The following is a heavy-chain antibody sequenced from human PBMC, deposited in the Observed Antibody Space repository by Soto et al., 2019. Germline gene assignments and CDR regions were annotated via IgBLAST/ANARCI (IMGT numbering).Heavy chain of an antibody. V-gene: IGHV3-23*01. CDR2: ISSSGGST. CDR3: AKLGGALCSGGSCYY. CDR1: GFTFSSYA. Sequence: EVQLLESGGGLVQPGGSLRLSCAASGFTFSSYAMSWVRQAPGKGLEWVSAISSSGGSTYYADSVKGRFTISRDNSKNTLYLQMNSLRAEDTAVYYCAKLGGALCSGGSCYYWGQGTLVTVSS. J-gene: IGHJ4*02. D-gene: IGHD2-15*01.